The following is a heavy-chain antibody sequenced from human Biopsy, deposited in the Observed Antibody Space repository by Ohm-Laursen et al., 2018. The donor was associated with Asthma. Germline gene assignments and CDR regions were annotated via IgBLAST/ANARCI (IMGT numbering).Heavy chain of an antibody. CDR3: AKDVFPGWELRRGPDY. J-gene: IGHJ4*02. V-gene: IGHV3-30*18. CDR1: GFTFSNYG. Sequence: SLRLSCTASGFTFSNYGMHWVRQPPGKGLDWVAVISFDGSNKNYTDSVKGRFTISRDNSRNTLDLQMNSLRAEDTAVYYCAKDVFPGWELRRGPDYWGQGTLVKVSS. D-gene: IGHD1-26*01. CDR2: ISFDGSNK.